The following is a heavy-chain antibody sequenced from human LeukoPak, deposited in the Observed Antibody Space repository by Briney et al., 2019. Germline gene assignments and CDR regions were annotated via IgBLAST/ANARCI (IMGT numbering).Heavy chain of an antibody. J-gene: IGHJ4*02. V-gene: IGHV3-53*01. D-gene: IGHD2/OR15-2a*01. CDR2: IYSGGST. CDR1: GFTVSSNY. CDR3: ARTTYYGNFDY. Sequence: GGSLRLSCAASGFTVSSNYMSWVRQAPGKGLEWVSVIYSGGSTYYADSVKGRFTISRDSSKNTLYLQMNSLRAEDTAVYYCARTTYYGNFDYWGQGTLVTVSS.